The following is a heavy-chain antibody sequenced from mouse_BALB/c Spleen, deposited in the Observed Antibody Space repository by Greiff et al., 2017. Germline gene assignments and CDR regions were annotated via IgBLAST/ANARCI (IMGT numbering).Heavy chain of an antibody. CDR2: IDPANGNT. J-gene: IGHJ2*01. Sequence: VQLQQSGAELVKPGASVKLSCTASGFNIKDTYMHWVKQRPEQGLEWIGRIDPANGNTKYDPKFQGTATITADTSSNTAYLRLSSLPSEDTAVYYCARTPSYTYDGEGDYWGQGTTLTVPS. D-gene: IGHD2-14*01. CDR1: GFNIKDTY. CDR3: ARTPSYTYDGEGDY. V-gene: IGHV14-3*02.